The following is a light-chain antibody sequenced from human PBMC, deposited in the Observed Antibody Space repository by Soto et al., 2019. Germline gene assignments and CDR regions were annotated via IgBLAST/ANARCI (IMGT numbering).Light chain of an antibody. CDR2: EVT. J-gene: IGLJ2*01. CDR1: PSDIGRYNY. V-gene: IGLV2-14*01. Sequence: QSVLTQPASLSGSPGQSITISCTGTPSDIGRYNYVSWYQQFPGKVPKLLIYEVTSRPSEVSARFTGSKSGSTASLTISGLQAEDEADYYCSSYSTTSSPHVLFGGGTK. CDR3: SSYSTTSSPHVL.